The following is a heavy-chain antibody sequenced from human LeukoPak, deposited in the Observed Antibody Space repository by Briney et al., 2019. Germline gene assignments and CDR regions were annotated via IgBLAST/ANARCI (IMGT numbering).Heavy chain of an antibody. CDR1: GFTFSSYG. Sequence: PGGSLRLSCAASGFTFSSYGMHWVRQAPGKGLEWVAVIWYDGSNKYYADSVKGRFTISRDNSKNTLYLQMNSLRAEDTAVYYCARDRSHSLSDFWSGPIIYNDYWGQGTLVTVSS. J-gene: IGHJ4*02. D-gene: IGHD3-3*01. CDR3: ARDRSHSLSDFWSGPIIYNDY. V-gene: IGHV3-33*01. CDR2: IWYDGSNK.